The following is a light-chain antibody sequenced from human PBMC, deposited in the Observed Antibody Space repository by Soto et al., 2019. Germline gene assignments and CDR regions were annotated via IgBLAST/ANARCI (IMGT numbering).Light chain of an antibody. V-gene: IGKV3-15*01. CDR3: QQYNDWPLT. CDR1: QSINSN. J-gene: IGKJ1*01. Sequence: ILMTQSPVTLSVSPGERATLSCRASQSINSNLAWYQQKPGQAPSLLIYGAFTRATGIPARSSGTGSGTEFTLTISSLQSEDLDIYYCQQYNDWPLTFGQGTKVDIK. CDR2: GAF.